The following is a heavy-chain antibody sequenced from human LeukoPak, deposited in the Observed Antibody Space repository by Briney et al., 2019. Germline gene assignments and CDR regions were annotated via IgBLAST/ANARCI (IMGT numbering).Heavy chain of an antibody. J-gene: IGHJ4*02. CDR2: ISSSSSFI. CDR1: GFTFSRYS. Sequence: GGSLRLSCAASGFTFSRYSMNWVRQAPGQGLEWVSSISSSSSFIYYADSVRGRFTISRDNAKNSLYLQMNSLRAEDTAVYYCARDPHLGSCSTISCPHLDYWGQGTLVTVSS. D-gene: IGHD2-2*01. CDR3: ARDPHLGSCSTISCPHLDY. V-gene: IGHV3-21*04.